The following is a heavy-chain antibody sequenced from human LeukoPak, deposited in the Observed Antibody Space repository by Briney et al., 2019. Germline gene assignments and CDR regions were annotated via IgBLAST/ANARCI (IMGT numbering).Heavy chain of an antibody. D-gene: IGHD5/OR15-5a*01. CDR3: VRRSTPFDL. CDR2: ISSSSSTR. CDR1: GFTFSSYS. V-gene: IGHV3-48*01. J-gene: IGHJ2*01. Sequence: GGSLRLSCAASGFTFSSYSMNWVRQAPGKGLEWVSHISSSSSTRYYADSVKGRFTLSRDNAKNSLYLQMNSLRAEDTAVYYCVRRSTPFDLWGRGNLVTVSS.